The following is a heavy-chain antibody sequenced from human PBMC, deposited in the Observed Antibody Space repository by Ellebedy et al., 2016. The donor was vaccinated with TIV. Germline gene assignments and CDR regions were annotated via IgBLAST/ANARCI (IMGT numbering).Heavy chain of an antibody. V-gene: IGHV4-59*08. Sequence: MPSETLSLTCTVSSGSISSYYWSWIRQPPGKGLEWIGYIYSGGTTNYNPSLKSRVAISLDTSKNQFSLKLGSVTAADTAVYHGARGVGAATIGNYFDPWGQGTLVTVSS. CDR1: SGSISSYY. J-gene: IGHJ5*02. D-gene: IGHD2-15*01. CDR2: IYSGGTT. CDR3: ARGVGAATIGNYFDP.